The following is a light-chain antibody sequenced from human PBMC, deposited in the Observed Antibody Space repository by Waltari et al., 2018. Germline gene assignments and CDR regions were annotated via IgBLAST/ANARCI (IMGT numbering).Light chain of an antibody. V-gene: IGKV2-28*01. CDR2: LGS. J-gene: IGKJ5*01. CDR1: QSLLHSNGYND. Sequence: IVINQSPLSLPVTPGEPASISCRSSQSLLHSNGYNDLDWYLQKPGQCPQILIYLGSNRASGVPDRFSGSGSGTDFTLKISRVEAEDAGVYYCMEALQSVTFGQGTRLEIK. CDR3: MEALQSVT.